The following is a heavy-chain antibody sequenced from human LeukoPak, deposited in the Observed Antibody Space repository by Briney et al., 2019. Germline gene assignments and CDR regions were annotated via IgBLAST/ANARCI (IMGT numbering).Heavy chain of an antibody. CDR2: ISGSGGST. CDR3: AKDLSRYYYGSGSYFSFDY. J-gene: IGHJ4*02. CDR1: GFSFSNTW. Sequence: GGSLRLSCAASGFSFSNTWMSWVRQAPGKGLEWVSAISGSGGSTYYADSVKGRFTISRDNSKNTLYLQMNSLRAEDTAVYYCAKDLSRYYYGSGSYFSFDYWGQGTLVTVSS. V-gene: IGHV3-23*01. D-gene: IGHD3-10*01.